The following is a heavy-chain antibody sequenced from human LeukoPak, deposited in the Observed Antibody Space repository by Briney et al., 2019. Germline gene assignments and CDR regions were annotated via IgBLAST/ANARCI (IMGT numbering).Heavy chain of an antibody. CDR3: ATSDPITGYYY. Sequence: GGPLRLSCAASGFTFSSYWMHWVRQAPGKGLVWVSRINSDGMTTNYADSVKGRFTISRDNAKTTLSLQMNSLSAEDTAVYYCATSDPITGYYYWGQGTLVTASS. D-gene: IGHD3-9*01. CDR2: INSDGMTT. J-gene: IGHJ4*02. V-gene: IGHV3-74*01. CDR1: GFTFSSYW.